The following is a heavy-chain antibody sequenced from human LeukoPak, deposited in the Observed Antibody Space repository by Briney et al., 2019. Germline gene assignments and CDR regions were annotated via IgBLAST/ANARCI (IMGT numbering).Heavy chain of an antibody. CDR2: IWFDGGDK. J-gene: IGHJ4*02. V-gene: IGHV3-33*01. Sequence: GKSLRLSCAASGFSFSSYDMHWVRQAPGKGLEWVAIIWFDGGDKYYGDSVKGRFTISRDNSKNTLYLQMNSLRAEDTAVYYCARDLNREDFDYWGQGTLVAVSS. CDR3: ARDLNREDFDY. D-gene: IGHD1-14*01. CDR1: GFSFSSYD.